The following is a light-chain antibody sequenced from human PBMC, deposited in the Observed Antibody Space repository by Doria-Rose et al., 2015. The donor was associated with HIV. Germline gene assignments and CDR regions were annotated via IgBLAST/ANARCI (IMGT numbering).Light chain of an antibody. CDR1: QSFSSTY. J-gene: IGKJ1*01. CDR3: HQYGTSWT. CDR2: DGS. V-gene: IGKV3-20*01. Sequence: TQSPGTLSLSPGERATLSCTASQSFSSTYLAWNQQTPGQAPSLLIYDGSTRATGIPDRFSASGSVTDFTLTINRLEPEDFALYYCHQYGTSWTFGQGTKVEI.